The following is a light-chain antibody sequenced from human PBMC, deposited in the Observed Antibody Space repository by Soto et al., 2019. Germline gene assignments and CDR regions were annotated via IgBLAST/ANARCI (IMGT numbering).Light chain of an antibody. Sequence: QSPSTLSASVGDRVTITCRASQSISSWLAWYQQKPGKAPRLLIYKASNLESGVPSRFSGSGSGTEFTLTISSLQPDDSATYYCQQYNDNWTFGQGTKV. CDR2: KAS. CDR1: QSISSW. CDR3: QQYNDNWT. V-gene: IGKV1-5*03. J-gene: IGKJ1*01.